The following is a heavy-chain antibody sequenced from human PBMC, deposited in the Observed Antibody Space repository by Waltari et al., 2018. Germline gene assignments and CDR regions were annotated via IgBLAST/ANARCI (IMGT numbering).Heavy chain of an antibody. CDR3: AVYSSSWYVDY. CDR2: IYNSGST. D-gene: IGHD6-13*01. Sequence: QVQLQESGPGLAKPSGTLSPTCAVSGGSISCSNWWSRVRQPPGKGLEWIGEIYNSGSTNYNPSLKSQVTISVDKSKNQFSLKLSSVTAADTAVYYCAVYSSSWYVDYWGQGTLVTVSS. CDR1: GGSISCSNW. V-gene: IGHV4-4*02. J-gene: IGHJ4*02.